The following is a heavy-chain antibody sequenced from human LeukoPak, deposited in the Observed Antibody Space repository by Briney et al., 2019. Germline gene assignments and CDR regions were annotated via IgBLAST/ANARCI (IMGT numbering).Heavy chain of an antibody. V-gene: IGHV4-39*01. CDR3: ARRGITYSTSYFDS. J-gene: IGHJ4*02. CDR1: GGSISSRNYY. D-gene: IGHD6-13*01. CDR2: IFYSGST. Sequence: SETLSLTCTVSGGSISSRNYYWGWIRPPPGKGLEWVGHIFYSGSTYYNPSLKSRVTLSVDTSDNQFSLRLTSVSAADTAIYYCARRGITYSTSYFDSWGQGILVTVSP.